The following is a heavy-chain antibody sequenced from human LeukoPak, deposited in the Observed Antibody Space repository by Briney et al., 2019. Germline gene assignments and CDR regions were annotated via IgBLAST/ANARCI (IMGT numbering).Heavy chain of an antibody. CDR3: ARERGDPNWFDP. V-gene: IGHV3-74*01. J-gene: IGHJ5*02. D-gene: IGHD4-17*01. CDR1: GFSFSSYW. CDR2: TKSDGSST. Sequence: QFGGSLRLSCAASGFSFSSYWMHWVRQAPGKGLVWVSRTKSDGSSTSYADSVKDRFTISRDNAKNTLYLHMNSLRAEDTAVYYCARERGDPNWFDPWGQGTLVTVSS.